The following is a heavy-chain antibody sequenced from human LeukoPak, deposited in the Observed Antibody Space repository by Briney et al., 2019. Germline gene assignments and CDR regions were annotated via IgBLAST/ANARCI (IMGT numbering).Heavy chain of an antibody. Sequence: TLSLTCTVSGGSISSGGYYWSWIRQHPGKGLEWIGYIYYSGSTYYNPSLKSRVTISVDTSKNQFSLKLCSVTAADTAVYYCARVPRSAVTYYFDYWGQGTLVTVSS. D-gene: IGHD2-15*01. CDR2: IYYSGST. V-gene: IGHV4-31*03. CDR3: ARVPRSAVTYYFDY. J-gene: IGHJ4*02. CDR1: GGSISSGGYY.